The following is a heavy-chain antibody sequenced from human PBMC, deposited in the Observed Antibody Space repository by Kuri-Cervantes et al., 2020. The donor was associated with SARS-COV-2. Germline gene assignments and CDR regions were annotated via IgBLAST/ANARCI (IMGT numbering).Heavy chain of an antibody. Sequence: SETLSLTCAVYGGSLSGSFWSWIRQSPGKGLEWIGEVNHNGGANYNPSLRSRVTISVDTSKNQFSLKLNSVTAADTAVYYCARDSRSSYQVLLDRYYYSYMDVWGKGTTVTVSS. V-gene: IGHV4-34*01. D-gene: IGHD3-3*01. CDR3: ARDSRSSYQVLLDRYYYSYMDV. CDR1: GGSLSGSF. CDR2: VNHNGGA. J-gene: IGHJ6*03.